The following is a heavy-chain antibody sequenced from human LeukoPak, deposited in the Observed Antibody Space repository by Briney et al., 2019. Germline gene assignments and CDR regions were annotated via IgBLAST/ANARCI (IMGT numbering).Heavy chain of an antibody. CDR1: GFTFSRYS. V-gene: IGHV3-48*04. J-gene: IGHJ4*02. Sequence: TGGSLRLSCAASGFTFSRYSMNWVRQAPGKGLEWISYISSSGSTIYYADSVKGRFTISRDNAKNSLYLQMNSLRAEDTAVYYCARATVVSPNYWGQGTLVTVSS. CDR2: ISSSGSTI. D-gene: IGHD4-23*01. CDR3: ARATVVSPNY.